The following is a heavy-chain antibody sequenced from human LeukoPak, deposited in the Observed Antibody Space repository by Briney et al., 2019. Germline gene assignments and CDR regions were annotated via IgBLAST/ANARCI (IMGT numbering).Heavy chain of an antibody. Sequence: SETLSLTCTVSGGSISSSSYYWSWIRQPPGKGLEWIGEINHSGSTNYNPSLMSRVTISVDTSKNQFSLKLSSVTAADTAVYYCARLKSGPPLVGFDYWGQGTLVTVSS. CDR3: ARLKSGPPLVGFDY. CDR1: GGSISSSSYY. CDR2: INHSGST. V-gene: IGHV4-39*07. D-gene: IGHD2-15*01. J-gene: IGHJ4*02.